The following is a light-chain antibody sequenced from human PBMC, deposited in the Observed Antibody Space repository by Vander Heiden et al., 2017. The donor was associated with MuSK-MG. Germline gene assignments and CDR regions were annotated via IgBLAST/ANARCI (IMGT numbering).Light chain of an antibody. CDR1: PSISSS. Sequence: ELVFTPSPGTLSLSPGERATLSCRSSPSISSSLAWYQQKPGQAPRLLIYDASNRATGIPARFSGSGSGTDFTLTISSLEPEDFAVYYCQQCNNWPPLTFGPGTKVDIK. J-gene: IGKJ3*01. CDR2: DAS. V-gene: IGKV3-11*01. CDR3: QQCNNWPPLT.